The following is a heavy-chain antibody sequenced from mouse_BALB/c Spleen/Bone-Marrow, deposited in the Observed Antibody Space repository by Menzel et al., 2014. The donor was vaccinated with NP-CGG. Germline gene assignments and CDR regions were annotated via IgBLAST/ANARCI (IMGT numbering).Heavy chain of an antibody. V-gene: IGHV1-54*01. CDR2: INPGSGGT. J-gene: IGHJ2*01. D-gene: IGHD2-14*01. CDR1: GYAFTNYL. Sequence: QVQLQQSGAELVRPGTSVKVSCKASGYAFTNYLIEWVKQRPGQGLEWIGAINPGSGGTNYNEKFKGKATLTADKSSSTAYMQLSSLTSDDSAVYFCAREDYRSYYFDYWGQGTTLTVSS. CDR3: AREDYRSYYFDY.